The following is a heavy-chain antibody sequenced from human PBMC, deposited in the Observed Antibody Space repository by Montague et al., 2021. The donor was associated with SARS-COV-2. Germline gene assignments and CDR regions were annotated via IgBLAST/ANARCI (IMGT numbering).Heavy chain of an antibody. D-gene: IGHD3-22*01. CDR1: GGSITNNIDY. J-gene: IGHJ3*01. CDR3: ARLKRYFDSSGSPSAFDS. CDR2: IYYTGXT. Sequence: SETLSLTCTVSGGSITNNIDYWAWIRQPPGKGLEWIGSIYYTGXTXYXXXXKXRVTISVVTSKNHFTLKLSSVTAAETAVYYCARLKRYFDSSGSPSAFDSWGQGTKVTVSS. V-gene: IGHV4-39*02.